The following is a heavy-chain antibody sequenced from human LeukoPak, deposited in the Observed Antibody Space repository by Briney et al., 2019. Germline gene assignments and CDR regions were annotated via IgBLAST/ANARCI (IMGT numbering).Heavy chain of an antibody. Sequence: GASVKVSCKASGGTFSSYAISWVRQAPGQGLEWMGGIIPIFGTANYAQKFQGRVTITADESTSTAYMELSSLRSEDTAVYYCATGIPYYYYYYMGVWGKGTTVTISS. CDR2: IIPIFGTA. CDR3: ATGIPYYYYYYMGV. CDR1: GGTFSSYA. J-gene: IGHJ6*03. V-gene: IGHV1-69*13.